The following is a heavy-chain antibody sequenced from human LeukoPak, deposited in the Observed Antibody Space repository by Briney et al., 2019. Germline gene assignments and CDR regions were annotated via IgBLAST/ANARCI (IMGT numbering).Heavy chain of an antibody. Sequence: SETLSLTCTVSAASTSAYYWSWIRQPPGKGLEWIGYSYSGGNANYNPSLKSRVTISIDTSENQFSLRLTSVTAADTAVYFCAHSNRGGGYYINAFAVWGQGALVTISS. CDR2: SYSGGNA. CDR3: AHSNRGGGYYINAFAV. V-gene: IGHV4-59*01. CDR1: AASTSAYY. J-gene: IGHJ3*01. D-gene: IGHD1-26*01.